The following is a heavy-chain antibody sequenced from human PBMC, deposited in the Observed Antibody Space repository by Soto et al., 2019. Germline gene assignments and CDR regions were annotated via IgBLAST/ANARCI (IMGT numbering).Heavy chain of an antibody. CDR3: AKDKETGTTSYYGMDV. CDR2: ISWNGGDI. Sequence: LRLSCAASGFTFDDYAMHWVRQTPGKGLEWVSRISWNGGDIAYADSVKGRFTISRDNAKKSLYLQMNSLRAEDTALYYCAKDKETGTTSYYGMDVWGQGTTVTVSS. CDR1: GFTFDDYA. J-gene: IGHJ6*02. V-gene: IGHV3-9*01. D-gene: IGHD1-7*01.